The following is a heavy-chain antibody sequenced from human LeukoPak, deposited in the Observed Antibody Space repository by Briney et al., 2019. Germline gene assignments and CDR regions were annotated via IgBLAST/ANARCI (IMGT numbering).Heavy chain of an antibody. CDR2: ISSSSSYI. CDR3: AREPGYCSSTSCSYFDY. Sequence: PGGSLRLSCAASGFTFSSYSMNWVRQAPGKGLEWVSSISSSSSYIYYADSVKGRFTISRDNAKNSLYLQMNSLRAEDTAVYYCAREPGYCSSTSCSYFDYWGQGTLVTVSS. J-gene: IGHJ4*02. CDR1: GFTFSSYS. D-gene: IGHD2-2*01. V-gene: IGHV3-21*01.